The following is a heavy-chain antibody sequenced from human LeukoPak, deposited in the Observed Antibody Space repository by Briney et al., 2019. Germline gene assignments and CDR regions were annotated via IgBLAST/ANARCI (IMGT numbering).Heavy chain of an antibody. CDR2: TYYSGST. D-gene: IGHD7-27*01. V-gene: IGHV4-31*03. CDR3: ARARPGDKWFDP. CDR1: GDSISSGGHY. Sequence: SETLSLTCTVSGDSISSGGHYWSWIRQHPGKGLEWIGSTYYSGSTYYNPSLKSRVSISVDTSKNQFCLKVNSVTAADTAVYYCARARPGDKWFDPWGQGTLVSVSS. J-gene: IGHJ5*02.